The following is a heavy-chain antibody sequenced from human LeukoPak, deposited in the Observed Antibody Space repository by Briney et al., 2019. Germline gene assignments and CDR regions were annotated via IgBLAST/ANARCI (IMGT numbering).Heavy chain of an antibody. J-gene: IGHJ4*02. D-gene: IGHD5-12*01. CDR3: ASLSRWLLDY. V-gene: IGHV3-21*01. CDR1: ESTFISNP. CDR2: ISSSSSYI. Sequence: GGPRSLSWPPSESTFISNPRNGFGQAPGKGLNWVSSISSSSSYIYYADSVKGRFTISRDNAKNSLYLQMNSLRAEDTAVYYCASLSRWLLDYWGQGTLVTVSS.